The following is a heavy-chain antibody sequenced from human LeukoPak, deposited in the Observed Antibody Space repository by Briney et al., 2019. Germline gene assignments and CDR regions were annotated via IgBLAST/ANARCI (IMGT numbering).Heavy chain of an antibody. CDR3: ARDGLYCTNGVCSSDI. CDR1: RYTFTRHY. J-gene: IGHJ3*02. D-gene: IGHD2-8*01. V-gene: IGHV1-46*01. Sequence: ASVKVSCKASRYTFTRHYMNWVRQAPGQGLEWVGKINPSSGGTGYAQKFQGRVTMTRDTSTSTVYMELTSLRAEDTAVYYCARDGLYCTNGVCSSDIWGQGTLVTVSS. CDR2: INPSSGGT.